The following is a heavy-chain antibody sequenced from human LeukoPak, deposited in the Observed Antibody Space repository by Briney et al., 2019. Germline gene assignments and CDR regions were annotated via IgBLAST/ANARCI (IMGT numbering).Heavy chain of an antibody. J-gene: IGHJ6*02. V-gene: IGHV4-30-4*01. CDR2: IYYSGST. CDR1: GGSISSGDYY. CDR3: ARVATVVAANYYYYGMDV. D-gene: IGHD2-15*01. Sequence: SQTLSLTCTVSGGSISSGDYYWSWIRQHPGKGLEWIGYIYYSGSTYYNPSLKSRVTISVDTSKNQFSLKLSSVTAADTAVYYCARVATVVAANYYYYGMDVWGQGTTVTVSS.